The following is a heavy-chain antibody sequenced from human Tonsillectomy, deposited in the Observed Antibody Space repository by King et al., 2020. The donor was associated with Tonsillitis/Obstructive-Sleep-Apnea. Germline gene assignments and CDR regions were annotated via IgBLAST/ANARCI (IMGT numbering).Heavy chain of an antibody. J-gene: IGHJ4*02. Sequence: MQLVQSGAEVKKPGASVKVSCKASGYTFPKYGISWVRQAPGQGLEWMGWISPYNGHTNYAQKLQARVTMTTDTSTSTAYMELRSLRYDDTAVYYCARDSMSHYYDSSGYYTFDYWGQGTLVTVSS. CDR3: ARDSMSHYYDSSGYYTFDY. CDR2: ISPYNGHT. D-gene: IGHD3-22*01. CDR1: GYTFPKYG. V-gene: IGHV1-18*01.